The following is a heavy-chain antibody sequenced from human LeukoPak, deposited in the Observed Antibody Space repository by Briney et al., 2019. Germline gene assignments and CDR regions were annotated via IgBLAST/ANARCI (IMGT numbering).Heavy chain of an antibody. V-gene: IGHV1-2*02. Sequence: ASVKVSCKASGYTFTGYYMRWVRQAPGQGLEWMGWINPNSGGTNYAQKFQGRVTMTRDTSISTAYMELSRLRSDDTAVYYCARDPLDHYYFDYWGQGTLVTVSS. J-gene: IGHJ4*02. CDR3: ARDPLDHYYFDY. CDR1: GYTFTGYY. D-gene: IGHD2-2*03. CDR2: INPNSGGT.